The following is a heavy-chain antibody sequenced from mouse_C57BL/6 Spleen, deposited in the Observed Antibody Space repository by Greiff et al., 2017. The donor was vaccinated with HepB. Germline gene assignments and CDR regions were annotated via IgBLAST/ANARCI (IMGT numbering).Heavy chain of an antibody. CDR1: GYTFTDYY. D-gene: IGHD1-1*01. J-gene: IGHJ2*01. V-gene: IGHV1-76*01. CDR3: ARSVITTVKDYFDY. Sequence: VKVVESGAELVRPGASVKLSCKASGYTFTDYYINWVKQRPGQGLEWIARIYPGSGNTYYNEKFKGKATLTAEKSSSTAYMQLSSLTSEDSAVYFCARSVITTVKDYFDYWGQGTTLTVSS. CDR2: IYPGSGNT.